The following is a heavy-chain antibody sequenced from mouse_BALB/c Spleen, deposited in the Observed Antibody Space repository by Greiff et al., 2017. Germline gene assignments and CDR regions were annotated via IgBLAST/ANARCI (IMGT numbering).Heavy chain of an antibody. V-gene: IGHV1S22*01. CDR1: GYTFTSYW. Sequence: LQQPGSELVRPGASVKLSCKASGYTFTSYWMHWVKQRPGQGLEWIGNIYPGSGSTNYDEKFKSKATLTVDTSSSTAYMQLSSLTSEDSAVYYCTRSPPRATFAYWGQGTLVTVSA. CDR2: IYPGSGST. J-gene: IGHJ3*01. D-gene: IGHD3-1*01. CDR3: TRSPPRATFAY.